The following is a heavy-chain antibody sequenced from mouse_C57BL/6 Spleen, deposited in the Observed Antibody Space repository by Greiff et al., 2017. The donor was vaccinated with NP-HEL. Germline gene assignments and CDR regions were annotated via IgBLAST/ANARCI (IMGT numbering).Heavy chain of an antibody. CDR2: FHPNSCST. V-gene: IGHV1-64*01. CDR1: GYTFTSYW. Sequence: QVQLQQPGAELVKPGASVKLSCKASGYTFTSYWMHWVKQRPGQGLEWIGMFHPNSCSTNYNEKFKSKATLTVDKSSSTAYMQLSSLTSEDSAVYYCARDSHYGSSSNYFDYWGQGTTLTVSS. D-gene: IGHD1-1*01. J-gene: IGHJ2*01. CDR3: ARDSHYGSSSNYFDY.